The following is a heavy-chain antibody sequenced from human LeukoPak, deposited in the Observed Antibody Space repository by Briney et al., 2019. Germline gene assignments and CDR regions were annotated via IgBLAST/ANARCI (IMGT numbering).Heavy chain of an antibody. J-gene: IGHJ4*02. CDR3: ARDLKRLDLKVVEFDPEYYFDY. D-gene: IGHD2-15*01. CDR1: GGTFSSYA. Sequence: GASVKVSCKASGGTFSSYAISWVRQAPGQGLEWMGRIIPILGIANYAQKFQGRVTITADKSTSTAYMELSSLRSEDTAVYYCARDLKRLDLKVVEFDPEYYFDYWGQGTLVTVSS. CDR2: IIPILGIA. V-gene: IGHV1-69*04.